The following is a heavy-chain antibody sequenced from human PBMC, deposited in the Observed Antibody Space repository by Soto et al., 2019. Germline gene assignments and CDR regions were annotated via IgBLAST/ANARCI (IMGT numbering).Heavy chain of an antibody. V-gene: IGHV4-31*03. D-gene: IGHD3-22*01. Sequence: SETLSHTCTVSGGSVSSGGYYWSWIRQHPGKGLEWIGYIYYSGSTYYNPSLKSRVTISVDTSKNQFSLKLSSVTAADTAVYYCARGESITMIVVAPGAEYFQHWGQGTLVTVSS. CDR2: IYYSGST. CDR1: GGSVSSGGYY. J-gene: IGHJ1*01. CDR3: ARGESITMIVVAPGAEYFQH.